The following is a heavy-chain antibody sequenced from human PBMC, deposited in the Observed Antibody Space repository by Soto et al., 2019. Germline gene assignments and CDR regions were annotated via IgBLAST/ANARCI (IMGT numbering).Heavy chain of an antibody. CDR2: MFYSGLT. D-gene: IGHD2-15*01. Sequence: PSETLSLTCSVSGYSVTSSDYCFSCIRQPPGKGLELIGSMFYSGLTYYNPSLKSRVTLSVDTSKNQFSVRLNSVTAADTAVYYCAPLSVSLSGPYGIHVWGQGTTVTVSS. CDR3: APLSVSLSGPYGIHV. J-gene: IGHJ6*02. V-gene: IGHV4-39*01. CDR1: GYSVTSSDYC.